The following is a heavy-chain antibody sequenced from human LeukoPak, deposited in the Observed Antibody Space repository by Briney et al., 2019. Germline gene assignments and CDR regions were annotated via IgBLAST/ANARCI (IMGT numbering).Heavy chain of an antibody. J-gene: IGHJ6*02. CDR1: GFTFDDYA. D-gene: IGHD6-19*01. CDR3: ARAGAVAVAGPTKNYYYYGMDV. Sequence: GGSLRLSCAASGFTFDDYAMHWVRQAPGKGLEWVSLISGDGGSTYYADSVKGRFTISRDNSKNTLYLQMNSLRAEDTAVYYCARAGAVAVAGPTKNYYYYGMDVWGQGTTVTVSS. CDR2: ISGDGGST. V-gene: IGHV3-43*02.